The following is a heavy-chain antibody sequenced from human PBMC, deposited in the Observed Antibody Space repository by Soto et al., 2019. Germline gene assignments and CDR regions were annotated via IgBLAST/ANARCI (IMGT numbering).Heavy chain of an antibody. D-gene: IGHD3-3*01. V-gene: IGHV4-59*01. J-gene: IGHJ4*02. CDR1: GGSISSYY. CDR3: ARDLVWSGYYRGFDY. Sequence: ETLSLTCTVSGGSISSYYWSLIRQPPGKGLEWIGYIYYSGSTNYNPSLKSRVTISVDTSKNQFSLKLSSVTAADTAVYYCARDLVWSGYYRGFDYWGQGTLVTVS. CDR2: IYYSGST.